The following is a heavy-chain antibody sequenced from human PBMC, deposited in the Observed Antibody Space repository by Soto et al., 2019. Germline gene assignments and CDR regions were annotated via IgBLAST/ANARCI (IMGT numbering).Heavy chain of an antibody. CDR1: GGSFCGYY. CDR2: INHSGST. D-gene: IGHD3-10*01. J-gene: IGHJ5*02. V-gene: IGHV4-34*01. CDR3: ARGTYYYGSGSYYKYNWFDP. Sequence: SETLSLTCAVYGGSFCGYYWSWIRQPPGKGLEWIGEINHSGSTNYNPSLKSRVTISVDTSKNQFSLKLSSVTAADTAVYYCARGTYYYGSGSYYKYNWFDPWGQGTLVTVSS.